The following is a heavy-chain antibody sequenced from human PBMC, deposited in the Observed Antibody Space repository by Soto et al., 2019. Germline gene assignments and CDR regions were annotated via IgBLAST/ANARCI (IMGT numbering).Heavy chain of an antibody. J-gene: IGHJ5*02. D-gene: IGHD6-13*01. CDR1: GFTFSSYW. V-gene: IGHV3-74*01. CDR3: AIEPGTVA. CDR2: INPDGSTT. Sequence: EVQLVESGGGLVQPGGSLRLSCAASGFTFSSYWMGWVRQAPGKGLVWVSRINPDGSTTFYADSVKGRFTISRDNAKNTRYLQMNSLRAEDTAVYYCAIEPGTVAWGQGPLVTVTS.